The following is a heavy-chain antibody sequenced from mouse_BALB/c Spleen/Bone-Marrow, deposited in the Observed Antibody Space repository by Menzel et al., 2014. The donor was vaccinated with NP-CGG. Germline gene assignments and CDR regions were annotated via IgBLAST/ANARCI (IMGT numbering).Heavy chain of an antibody. D-gene: IGHD1-1*01. CDR2: IDPANGNT. V-gene: IGHV14-3*02. Sequence: EVQGVESGAELVKPGASVKLSCTASGFNIKDTYMHWVKQRPEQGLEWIGRIDPANGNTKYDPKFQGKATITADTSSNTAYLQLSSLTSKDTAVYYCASYYYGHYFDYWGQGTTLTVSS. CDR1: GFNIKDTY. J-gene: IGHJ2*01. CDR3: ASYYYGHYFDY.